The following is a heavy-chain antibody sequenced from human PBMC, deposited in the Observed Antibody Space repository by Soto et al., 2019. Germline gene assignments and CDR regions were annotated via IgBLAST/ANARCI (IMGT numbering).Heavy chain of an antibody. V-gene: IGHV1-69*12. J-gene: IGHJ6*02. Sequence: QVQLVQSGAEVKKPGSSVKVSCKASGATFSSFAISWVRQAPEQGLEWMGGTTPIFRTPNYAQKFQGRVTITADEFTSTAYMELSSLRSEDTAVYYXAXXXXXEQLGGNYYYALDVWGQGTTVIVSS. CDR2: TTPIFRTP. CDR1: GATFSSFA. CDR3: AXXXXXEQLGGNYYYALDV. D-gene: IGHD1-1*01.